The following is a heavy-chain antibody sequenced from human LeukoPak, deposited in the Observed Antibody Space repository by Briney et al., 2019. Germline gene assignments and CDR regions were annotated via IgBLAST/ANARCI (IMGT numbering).Heavy chain of an antibody. CDR3: ARQPAGYSYGAGAFDI. D-gene: IGHD5-18*01. CDR2: ISASGGST. V-gene: IGHV3-23*01. CDR1: GFSSSSYA. J-gene: IGHJ3*02. Sequence: PGGSLRLSCTTCGFSSSSYAMSWVRLAPGKGLEWVSIISASGGSTYYADSVKGRFTISRDNSKNTVYLQMNSLRAEDTAVYYCARQPAGYSYGAGAFDIWGQGTMVTVSS.